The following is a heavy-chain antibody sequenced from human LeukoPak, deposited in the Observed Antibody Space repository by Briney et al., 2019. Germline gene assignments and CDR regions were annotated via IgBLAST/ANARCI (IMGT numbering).Heavy chain of an antibody. CDR3: ARGASATVTYFDY. J-gene: IGHJ4*02. CDR1: GYSFTSYW. CDR2: TYPGDSDT. Sequence: GESLQISCKGSGYSFTSYWIGWVRQLPGKGLEWVGITYPGDSDTRYSPSFQGQVTISADKSISTAYLQWSSLKASDTAMYYCARGASATVTYFDYWGQGTLVTVSS. D-gene: IGHD4-17*01. V-gene: IGHV5-51*01.